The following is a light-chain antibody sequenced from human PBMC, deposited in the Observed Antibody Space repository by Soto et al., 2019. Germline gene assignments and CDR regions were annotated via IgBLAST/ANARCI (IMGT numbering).Light chain of an antibody. Sequence: YELTQPPSVSVSPGQTASITCSGDKLGDKYACWYQQKPGQSPVLVIYQDSKRPSGIPERFSGSNSGNTATLTISGTQAMDEADYYCQAWDSSTFYVFGTGTKVTVL. CDR1: KLGDKY. CDR3: QAWDSSTFYV. V-gene: IGLV3-1*01. J-gene: IGLJ1*01. CDR2: QDS.